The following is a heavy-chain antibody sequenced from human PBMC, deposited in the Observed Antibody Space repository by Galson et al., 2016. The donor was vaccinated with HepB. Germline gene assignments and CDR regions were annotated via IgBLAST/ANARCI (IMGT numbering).Heavy chain of an antibody. CDR2: ISYGGTDE. J-gene: IGHJ6*02. Sequence: SLRLSCAASGFPFTTYAMHWLRQPPGKGLEWLAIISYGGTDEYYAASVRGRFTISRDNSQDTVYLQMSSPRPEDTAVYYCAKEDDSGSHWGGIDVWGQGTTVTVSS. CDR3: AKEDDSGSHWGGIDV. D-gene: IGHD3-10*01. CDR1: GFPFTTYA. V-gene: IGHV3-30*18.